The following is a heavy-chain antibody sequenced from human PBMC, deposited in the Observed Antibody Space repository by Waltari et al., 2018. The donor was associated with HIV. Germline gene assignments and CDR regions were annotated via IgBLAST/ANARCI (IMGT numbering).Heavy chain of an antibody. D-gene: IGHD3-3*01. CDR3: ARDAYSDFWNGYSYSGMDV. J-gene: IGHJ6*02. CDR2: LYSGGTA. V-gene: IGHV3-53*01. Sequence: DVQLVESGGGMIQPGESLRLSCSVSGLKVNNYYLNWIGQAPGKGLEWVSVLYSGGTAYYAESVKGRFNISRDNSKNILYLQMNRLRVEDTAVYFCARDAYSDFWNGYSYSGMDVWGQGTTVTVS. CDR1: GLKVNNYY.